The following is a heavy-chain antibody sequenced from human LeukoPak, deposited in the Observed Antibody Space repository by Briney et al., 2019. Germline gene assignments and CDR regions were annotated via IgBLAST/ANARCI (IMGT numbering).Heavy chain of an antibody. CDR2: IKYDGSEK. CDR1: GFTFSSYW. Sequence: TGGSLRLSCAASGFTFSSYWMTWVRQAPGKGLEWVANIKYDGSEKDYMDSVKGRFTISRDNAKNSLYLQMNSLRAEDTAVYYCARGVEMARFSRGRLYFDLWGRGTLVTVSS. J-gene: IGHJ2*01. CDR3: ARGVEMARFSRGRLYFDL. D-gene: IGHD5-24*01. V-gene: IGHV3-7*01.